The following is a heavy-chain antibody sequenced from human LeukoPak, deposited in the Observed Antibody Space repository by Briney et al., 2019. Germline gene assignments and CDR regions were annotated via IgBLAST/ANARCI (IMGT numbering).Heavy chain of an antibody. V-gene: IGHV3-21*01. CDR2: ISSSSSYI. D-gene: IGHD3-22*01. CDR3: ARTYYYDSSGYYFPDHFDY. Sequence: GGSLRLPCAASGFTFSSYSMNWVRQALGKGLEWVSSISSSSSYIYYADSVRGRFTISRDNDKNSLYLQMNSLRAEDTAVYYCARTYYYDSSGYYFPDHFDYWGQGTLVTVSS. CDR1: GFTFSSYS. J-gene: IGHJ4*02.